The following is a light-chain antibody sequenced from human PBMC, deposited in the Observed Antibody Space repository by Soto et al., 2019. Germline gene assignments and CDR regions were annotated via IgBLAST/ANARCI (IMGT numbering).Light chain of an antibody. CDR3: SSYTSSSPRYV. Sequence: QSALTQPPSVSGSPGQSVTISCTGTSSDVGSYNSVSWYQQPPGTAPRLMIYEVSNRPSGVPDRFSGSKSGNTASLTISGLQAEDEADYYCSSYTSSSPRYVFGTGTKVTVL. V-gene: IGLV2-18*02. CDR1: SSDVGSYNS. CDR2: EVS. J-gene: IGLJ1*01.